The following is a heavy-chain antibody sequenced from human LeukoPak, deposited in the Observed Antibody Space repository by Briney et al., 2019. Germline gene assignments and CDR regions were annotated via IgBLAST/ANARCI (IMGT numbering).Heavy chain of an antibody. CDR1: GFTSDDYT. D-gene: IGHD3-22*01. CDR2: ISLDSGST. J-gene: IGHJ4*02. V-gene: IGHV3-43*01. CDR3: AKGRYDSSGYYFDY. Sequence: GGSLRLSCAASGFTSDDYTMHWLRQAPGQGLEWVSLISLDSGSTYYADSVKGRFTISRDNSKNSLYLQMNSLRTEDTALYYCAKGRYDSSGYYFDYWGQGTLVTVSS.